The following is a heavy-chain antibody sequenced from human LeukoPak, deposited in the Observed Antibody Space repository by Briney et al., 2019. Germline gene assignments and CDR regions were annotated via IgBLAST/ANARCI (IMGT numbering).Heavy chain of an antibody. V-gene: IGHV4-34*01. CDR1: GGSFSGYY. CDR2: INHSGSN. Sequence: PSETLSLTCAVYGGSFSGYYWSWIRQPPGKGLEWIGEINHSGSNNYNPSLKSRVTISVDTSKNQFSLKLSSVTAADTAVYYCAREQYDYVWGSYRSHWYFDLWGRGTLVTVSS. D-gene: IGHD3-16*02. J-gene: IGHJ2*01. CDR3: AREQYDYVWGSYRSHWYFDL.